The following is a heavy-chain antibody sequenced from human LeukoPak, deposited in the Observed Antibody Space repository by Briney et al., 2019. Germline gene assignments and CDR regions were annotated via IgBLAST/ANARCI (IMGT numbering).Heavy chain of an antibody. CDR2: ISSSGSTI. V-gene: IGHV3-48*03. CDR1: GFTFSSYE. J-gene: IGHJ5*02. D-gene: IGHD3-16*01. Sequence: PGGSLRLSCAASGFTFSSYEMNWVRQAPGKGLEWVSYISSSGSTIYYADSVKGRFTISRDNAKNSLYLQMNSLRAEDTALYYCAKEKKGDSGPFDPWGQGTLVTVSS. CDR3: AKEKKGDSGPFDP.